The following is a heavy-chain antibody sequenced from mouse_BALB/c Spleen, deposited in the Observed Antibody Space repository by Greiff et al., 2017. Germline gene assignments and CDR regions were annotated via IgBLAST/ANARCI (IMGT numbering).Heavy chain of an antibody. Sequence: EVQLQQSGAELVRPGALVKLSCKASGFNIKDYYMHWVKQRPEQGLEWIGWIDPENGNTIYDPKFQGKASITADTSSNTAYLQLSSLTSEDTAVYYCARRGSFFDYWGQGTTLTVSS. CDR3: ARRGSFFDY. J-gene: IGHJ2*01. CDR2: IDPENGNT. V-gene: IGHV14-1*02. CDR1: GFNIKDYY.